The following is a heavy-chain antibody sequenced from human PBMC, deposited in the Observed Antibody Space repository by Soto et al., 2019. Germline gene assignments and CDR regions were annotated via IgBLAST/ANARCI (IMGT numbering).Heavy chain of an antibody. CDR3: AREETGYCSGGSCYSRIYMDV. J-gene: IGHJ6*03. Sequence: ASVKVSCKTSGFTFTSSAMQWVRQATGQGLEWMGWMNPNSGNTGYAQKFQGRVTMTRNTSISTAYMELSSLRSEDTAVYYCAREETGYCSGGSCYSRIYMDVWGKGTTVTVS. D-gene: IGHD2-15*01. CDR2: MNPNSGNT. CDR1: GFTFTSSA. V-gene: IGHV1-8*02.